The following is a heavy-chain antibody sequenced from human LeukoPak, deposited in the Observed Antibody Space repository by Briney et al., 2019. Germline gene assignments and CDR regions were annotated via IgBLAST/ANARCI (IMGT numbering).Heavy chain of an antibody. Sequence: GGSLRLSCAASGFTFSSYGMSWVRQAPGKGLEWVSTISGSGGSTYYADSVKGRFTISRDNSKNTLYLQMNSVRAEDTAVYYCAKDIYMVVTADFDYWGQGTLVTVSS. D-gene: IGHD2-21*02. CDR3: AKDIYMVVTADFDY. CDR2: ISGSGGST. J-gene: IGHJ4*02. V-gene: IGHV3-23*01. CDR1: GFTFSSYG.